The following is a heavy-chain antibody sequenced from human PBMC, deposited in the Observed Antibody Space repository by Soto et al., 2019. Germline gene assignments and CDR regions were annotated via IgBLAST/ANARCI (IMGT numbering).Heavy chain of an antibody. D-gene: IGHD4-17*01. V-gene: IGHV4-30-4*01. J-gene: IGHJ6*02. Sequence: SETLSLTCTVSGGSISSGDYYWSWIRQPPGKGLEWIGYIYYSGSTYYNPSLKSRVTISVDTSKNQFSLKLSSVTAADTAVYYCARDFRRLHIPLTRGGMDVWGQGTTVTVSS. CDR3: ARDFRRLHIPLTRGGMDV. CDR2: IYYSGST. CDR1: GGSISSGDYY.